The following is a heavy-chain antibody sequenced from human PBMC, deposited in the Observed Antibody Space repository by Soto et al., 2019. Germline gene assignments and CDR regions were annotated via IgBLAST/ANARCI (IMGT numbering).Heavy chain of an antibody. D-gene: IGHD6-13*01. V-gene: IGHV1-8*01. CDR2: MNPNSGNT. CDR1: GYTFTSYD. CDR3: GIYYSYGMDV. Sequence: ASVKVSCKASGYTFTSYDINWVRQATGQGLEWMGWMNPNSGNTGYAQKFQGRVTMTRNTSISTAYMELSSLRSEDTAVSYPGIYYSYGMDVWGQGTTVTVSS. J-gene: IGHJ6*02.